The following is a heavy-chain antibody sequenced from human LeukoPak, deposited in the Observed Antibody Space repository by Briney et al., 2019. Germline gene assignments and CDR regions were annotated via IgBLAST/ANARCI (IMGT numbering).Heavy chain of an antibody. J-gene: IGHJ4*02. D-gene: IGHD2-2*01. V-gene: IGHV3-23*01. CDR3: TKSVMGYCSSTSCYFDY. Sequence: GGSLRLSCAASGFTFSDYAMSWVRQAPGRGLEWVSIISGSGAGTYNADSVKGRFTISRDNSENTLYLQMDSLGGEDTAVYYCTKSVMGYCSSTSCYFDYWGQATLVTVSS. CDR2: ISGSGAGT. CDR1: GFTFSDYA.